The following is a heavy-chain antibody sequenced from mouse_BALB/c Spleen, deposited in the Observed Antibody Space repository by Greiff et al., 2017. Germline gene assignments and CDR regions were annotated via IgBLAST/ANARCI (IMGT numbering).Heavy chain of an antibody. J-gene: IGHJ4*01. CDR2: ISYSGST. D-gene: IGHD2-4*01. Sequence: EVKLQESGPGLVKPSQSLSLTCTVTGYSITSDYAWNWIRQFPGNKLEWMGYISYSGSTSYNPSLKSRISITRDTSKNQFFLQLNSVTTEDTATYYCASAMITTMDYWGQGTSVTVSS. CDR1: GYSITSDYA. V-gene: IGHV3-2*02. CDR3: ASAMITTMDY.